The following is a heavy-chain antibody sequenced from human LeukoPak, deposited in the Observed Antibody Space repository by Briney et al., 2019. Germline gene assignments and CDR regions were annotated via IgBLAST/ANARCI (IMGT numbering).Heavy chain of an antibody. CDR1: GGTFSSYA. V-gene: IGHV1-69*04. CDR2: IIPILGIA. D-gene: IGHD5-18*01. CDR3: ARAGVSRDTARTNWFDP. Sequence: SVKVSCKASGGTFSSYAISWVRQAPGQGLEWMGRIIPILGIANYAQKFQGRVTITADKSTSTAYMELSSLRSEDTAVYYCARAGVSRDTARTNWFDPWGQGTLVTVSS. J-gene: IGHJ5*02.